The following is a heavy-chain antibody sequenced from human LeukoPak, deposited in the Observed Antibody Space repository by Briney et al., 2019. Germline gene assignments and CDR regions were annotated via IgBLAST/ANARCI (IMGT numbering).Heavy chain of an antibody. CDR1: GFTFSSYW. Sequence: GGSLRLSCAASGFTFSSYWMHWVRQAPGKGLVWVSRINSDGSSTSYADSVKGRFTISRDNAKNTLYLQMNSLRAEDTAVYYCAREGGYSYGPFDYWGQGTLVTVSS. CDR3: AREGGYSYGPFDY. J-gene: IGHJ4*02. V-gene: IGHV3-74*01. D-gene: IGHD5-18*01. CDR2: INSDGSST.